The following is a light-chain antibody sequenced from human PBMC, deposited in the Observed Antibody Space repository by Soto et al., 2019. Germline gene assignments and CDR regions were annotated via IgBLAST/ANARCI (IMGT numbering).Light chain of an antibody. V-gene: IGKV3-20*01. CDR3: QQYDISPYT. CDR2: DTS. Sequence: EIVLTQSPGTLSLSPGEGATLSCRASQSVSGSYLAWYQQKPGQAPRLIIHDTSSRATGIPDRFSGSGSGTDFTLTISRLEPEDFAVYYCQQYDISPYTFGQGTKLEIK. J-gene: IGKJ2*01. CDR1: QSVSGSY.